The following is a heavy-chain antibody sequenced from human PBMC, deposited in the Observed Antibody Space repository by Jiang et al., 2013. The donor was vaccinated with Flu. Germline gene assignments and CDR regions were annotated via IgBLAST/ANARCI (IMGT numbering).Heavy chain of an antibody. CDR3: ARTVSSSLVTTFGGVLAPFDY. Sequence: LLKPSETLSLTCAVSGGSFRGFYWNWIRQPPGKGLEWIGEINHSGSANYNPSLKSRVTISVDTSESQFSLRLRSVTAADRAVYYCARTVSSSLVTTFGGVLAPFDYWGQGTLVTVSS. J-gene: IGHJ4*02. CDR2: INHSGSA. D-gene: IGHD3-16*02. V-gene: IGHV4-34*01. CDR1: GGSFRGFY.